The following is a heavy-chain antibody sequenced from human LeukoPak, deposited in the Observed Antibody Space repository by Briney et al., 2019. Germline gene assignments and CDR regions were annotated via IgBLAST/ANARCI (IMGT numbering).Heavy chain of an antibody. CDR2: ISGSGGST. Sequence: QPGGSLRLSCAASGFTFSSYAMSWVRQAPGKGLEWVSAISGSGGSTYYADSVKGRFTISRDNSKNTLYLQMNSLRAEDTAVYYCAEERTVTHEKYNWFDPWGQGTLVTVSS. CDR3: AEERTVTHEKYNWFDP. D-gene: IGHD4-17*01. V-gene: IGHV3-23*01. CDR1: GFTFSSYA. J-gene: IGHJ5*02.